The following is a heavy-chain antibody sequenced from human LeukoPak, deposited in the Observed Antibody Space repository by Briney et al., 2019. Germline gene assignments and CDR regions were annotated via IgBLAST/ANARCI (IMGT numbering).Heavy chain of an antibody. D-gene: IGHD3-16*01. V-gene: IGHV3-48*04. CDR3: VRQMIRFWFDP. Sequence: GRSLRLSCAASGFTFSSYGMHWVRQAPGKGLEWVSYLSRSGINIYYADSVKGRFTISRDNAKNSLYLQMNSLRAEDTAVYYCVRQMIRFWFDPWGQGTLVTVSS. J-gene: IGHJ5*02. CDR1: GFTFSSYG. CDR2: LSRSGINI.